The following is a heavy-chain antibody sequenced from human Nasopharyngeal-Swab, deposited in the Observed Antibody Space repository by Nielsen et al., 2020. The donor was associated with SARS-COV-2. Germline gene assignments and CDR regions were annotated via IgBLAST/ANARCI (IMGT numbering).Heavy chain of an antibody. V-gene: IGHV3-21*01. J-gene: IGHJ6*02. CDR3: ARGQPYYDFWSGYSYYYYYGMDV. Sequence: VRQAPGKGLEWVSSIISSSSYIYYADSVKGRFTISRDNAKNSLYLQMNSLRAEDTAVYYCARGQPYYDFWSGYSYYYYYGMDVWGQGTTVTVSS. D-gene: IGHD3-3*01. CDR2: IISSSSYI.